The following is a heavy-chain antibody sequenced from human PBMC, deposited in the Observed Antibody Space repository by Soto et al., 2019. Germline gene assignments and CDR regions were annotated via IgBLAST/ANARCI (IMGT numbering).Heavy chain of an antibody. CDR1: GYSFTSYW. D-gene: IGHD6-13*01. CDR3: ARTAAAGKYYYGMDV. V-gene: IGHV5-51*01. J-gene: IGHJ6*02. Sequence: GESLKISCKGSGYSFTSYWIGWVRQMPGKGLELLGIIYPGDSDTRYSPSFQGQVTISADKSISTAYLQWSSLKASDTAMYYCARTAAAGKYYYGMDVWGQGTTVTVSS. CDR2: IYPGDSDT.